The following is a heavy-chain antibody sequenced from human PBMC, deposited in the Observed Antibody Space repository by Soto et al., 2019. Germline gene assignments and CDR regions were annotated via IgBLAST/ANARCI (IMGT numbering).Heavy chain of an antibody. Sequence: GGSLRLSCAASGFTFDDYAMHWVRQAPGKGLEWVSGISWNSGSIGYADSVKGRFTISRDNAKNSLYLQMNSLRAEDTALYYCAKDRLYSGSYYFDYWGQGT. CDR2: ISWNSGSI. D-gene: IGHD1-26*01. J-gene: IGHJ4*02. V-gene: IGHV3-9*01. CDR1: GFTFDDYA. CDR3: AKDRLYSGSYYFDY.